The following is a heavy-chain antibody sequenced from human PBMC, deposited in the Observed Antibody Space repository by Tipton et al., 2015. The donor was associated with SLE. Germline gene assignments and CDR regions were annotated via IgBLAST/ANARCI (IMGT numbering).Heavy chain of an antibody. CDR3: ARGLVAARRGPDY. Sequence: TLSLTCAVYGGSFSGYYWSWIRQPPEKGLEWIGEINHSGSTNYNPSLKSRVTISVDTSKNQFSLKLSSVTAADTAVYYCARGLVAARRGPDYWGQGTLVTVSS. V-gene: IGHV4-34*01. J-gene: IGHJ4*02. D-gene: IGHD6-6*01. CDR2: INHSGST. CDR1: GGSFSGYY.